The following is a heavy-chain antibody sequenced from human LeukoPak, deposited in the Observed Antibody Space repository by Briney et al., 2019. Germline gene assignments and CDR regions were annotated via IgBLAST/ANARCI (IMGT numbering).Heavy chain of an antibody. CDR1: GFTFSSYA. CDR3: ARRYCSSTDCLFDY. CDR2: ISSGGSIK. V-gene: IGHV3-48*03. D-gene: IGHD2-2*01. J-gene: IGHJ4*02. Sequence: GGSLRLSCEASGFTFSSYAMSWVRQAPGKGLEWVSHISSGGSIKYYADSLKGRFTISRDNAKNSLYLQMNSLRAEDTAVYYCARRYCSSTDCLFDYWGQGTLVTVSS.